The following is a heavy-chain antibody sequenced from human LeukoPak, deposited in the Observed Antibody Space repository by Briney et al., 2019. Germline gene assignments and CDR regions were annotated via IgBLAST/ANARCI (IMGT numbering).Heavy chain of an antibody. Sequence: PGRSLRLSCAASGFTFSIYGMHWVRQAPGKGLEWVAVIWYDGSNKYYADSVKGRFTITRDNSKNTLYLQMNSLRAEDTAVYYCAKGKEGGIPAAGTVNAFDIWGQGTMVTVSS. CDR1: GFTFSIYG. J-gene: IGHJ3*02. V-gene: IGHV3-33*06. CDR2: IWYDGSNK. D-gene: IGHD6-13*01. CDR3: AKGKEGGIPAAGTVNAFDI.